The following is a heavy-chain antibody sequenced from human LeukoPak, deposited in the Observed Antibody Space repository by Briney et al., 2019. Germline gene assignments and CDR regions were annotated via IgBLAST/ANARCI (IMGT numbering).Heavy chain of an antibody. D-gene: IGHD5-24*01. CDR3: ARDRRDGYNEFDY. CDR1: GGSISSYY. CDR2: IYYSGST. Sequence: SETLSLTCTVSGGSISSYYWSWIRQPPGKGLEWIGYIYYSGSTNYNPSLKSRVTISVDTSKNQFSLKLSSVTAADTAVYYCARDRRDGYNEFDYWGQGTLVTVSS. J-gene: IGHJ4*02. V-gene: IGHV4-59*01.